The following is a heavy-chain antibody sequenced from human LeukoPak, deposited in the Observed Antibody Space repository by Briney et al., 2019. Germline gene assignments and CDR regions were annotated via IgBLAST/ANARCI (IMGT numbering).Heavy chain of an antibody. J-gene: IGHJ4*02. V-gene: IGHV4-31*03. CDR1: GDSISSGGYY. D-gene: IGHD6-13*01. CDR2: IYYSGST. Sequence: KASETLSLTCTVSGDSISSGGYYWSWIRQHPGKGLEWIGYIYYSGSTYYNPSLKSRVTISVDTSKNQFSLKLSSVTAADTAVYYCARVGGSWYLREDYFDYWGQGTLVTVSS. CDR3: ARVGGSWYLREDYFDY.